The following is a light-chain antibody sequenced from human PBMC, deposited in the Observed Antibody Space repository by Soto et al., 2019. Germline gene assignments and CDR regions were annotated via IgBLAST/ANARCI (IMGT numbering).Light chain of an antibody. J-gene: IGLJ2*01. CDR3: QSYDSSLSVV. Sequence: QPVLTQPPSVSGAPGQRVTISCTGSSSNIGAGCDVHWYQQLPGTAPKLLIYANNNRPSGVPDRFSGSKSGTSASLAITGLQAEDEADYYCQSYDSSLSVVFGGGTQLTVL. CDR1: SSNIGAGCD. V-gene: IGLV1-40*01. CDR2: ANN.